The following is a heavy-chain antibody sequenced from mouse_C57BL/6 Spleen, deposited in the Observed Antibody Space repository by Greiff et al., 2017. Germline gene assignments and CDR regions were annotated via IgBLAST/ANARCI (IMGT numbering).Heavy chain of an antibody. CDR3: ARIAVRQYYFDY. CDR2: INPNNGGT. J-gene: IGHJ2*01. CDR1: GYTFTDYN. V-gene: IGHV1-22*01. D-gene: IGHD2-14*01. Sequence: EVQLQQSGPELVKPGASVKMSCKASGYTFTDYNMHWVKQSHGKSLEWIGYINPNNGGTSYNQKFKGKATLTVNKSSSTAYMELRSLTSEDSAVSYCARIAVRQYYFDYWGQGTTLTVSS.